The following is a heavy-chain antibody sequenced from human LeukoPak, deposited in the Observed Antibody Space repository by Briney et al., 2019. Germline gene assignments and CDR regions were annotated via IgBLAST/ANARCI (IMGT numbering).Heavy chain of an antibody. Sequence: GASVKVSFKASAYTFTSYYMHLVRQAPGQGLELMGWINPNSGGTNYAQKFQGRVTMTRDTTISTAYMELIRLRCDDTAAEYCSRGLAVAGPGPEYWREGTLVSVPS. D-gene: IGHD6-19*01. J-gene: IGHJ4*02. CDR1: AYTFTSYY. V-gene: IGHV1-2*02. CDR2: INPNSGGT. CDR3: SRGLAVAGPGPEY.